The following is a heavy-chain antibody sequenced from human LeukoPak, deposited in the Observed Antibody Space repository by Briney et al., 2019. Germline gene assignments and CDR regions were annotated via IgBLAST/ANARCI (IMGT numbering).Heavy chain of an antibody. CDR1: GFTFSSYG. D-gene: IGHD2-15*01. Sequence: PGGSLRLSCAASGFTFSSYGMHWVRQAPGKGLEWVAVISYDGSNKYYADSVKGRFTISRDNSKNTLYLQMNSLRAEDTAVYYCAKDLCSGGSCYSPPLDYWGQGTLVTVSS. J-gene: IGHJ4*02. CDR3: AKDLCSGGSCYSPPLDY. CDR2: ISYDGSNK. V-gene: IGHV3-30*18.